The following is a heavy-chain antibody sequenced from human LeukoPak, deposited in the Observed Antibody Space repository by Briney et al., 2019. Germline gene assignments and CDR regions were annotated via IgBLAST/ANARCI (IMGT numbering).Heavy chain of an antibody. V-gene: IGHV3-48*03. CDR2: ISSSGSTI. CDR1: GFTFSSYE. CDR3: ARGSGYLETFDY. J-gene: IGHJ4*02. D-gene: IGHD3-22*01. Sequence: GGSLRLSCAASGFTFSSYEMNWVRQAPGKGLEWVSYISSSGSTIYYADSVKGRFTISRDNAKNSLYLQMNSLTTEDTAVYYCARGSGYLETFDYWGQGTLVTVSS.